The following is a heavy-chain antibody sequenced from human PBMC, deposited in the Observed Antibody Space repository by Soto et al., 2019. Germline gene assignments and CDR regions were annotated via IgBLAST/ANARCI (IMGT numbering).Heavy chain of an antibody. Sequence: QVQLQQWGAGLLKPSETLSLTCAVYGGSFSGYYWSWIRQPPGKGLEWIGEINHSGSTNYNPSLKSRVTISVDTSKNQFSLKLSSVPAADTAVYYCARASLGDYVSTNYYYGMDVWGQGTTVTVSS. CDR3: ARASLGDYVSTNYYYGMDV. J-gene: IGHJ6*02. D-gene: IGHD4-17*01. CDR2: INHSGST. CDR1: GGSFSGYY. V-gene: IGHV4-34*01.